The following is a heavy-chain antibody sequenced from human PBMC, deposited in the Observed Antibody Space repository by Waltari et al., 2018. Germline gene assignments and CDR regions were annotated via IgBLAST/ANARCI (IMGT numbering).Heavy chain of an antibody. J-gene: IGHJ6*02. D-gene: IGHD6-19*01. CDR3: ARVAGLPSYYYYGMDV. Sequence: EVQLVESGGGLIQPGGSLRLSCAASGFTVSSNYMSWVRQAPGKGLEWVSVIYSGGSTYYADSVKGRFTISRDNSKNTLYIQMNSLRAEDTAVYYCARVAGLPSYYYYGMDVWGQGTTVTVSS. CDR2: IYSGGST. V-gene: IGHV3-53*01. CDR1: GFTVSSNY.